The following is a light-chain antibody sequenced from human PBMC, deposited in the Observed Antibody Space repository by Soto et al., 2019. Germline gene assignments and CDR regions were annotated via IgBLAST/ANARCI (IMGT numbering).Light chain of an antibody. CDR1: QGINSA. J-gene: IGKJ4*01. CDR3: HQFTSYPLT. V-gene: IGKV1-13*02. Sequence: AIQLTQSPSSLSASVGDRVTITCRASQGINSALAWYQQKPRKAPKLLIYDASSLESGVPSRFTGSGSGTDFTLTISSLQPEDFANYDGHQFTSYPLTCGGGTKVEIK. CDR2: DAS.